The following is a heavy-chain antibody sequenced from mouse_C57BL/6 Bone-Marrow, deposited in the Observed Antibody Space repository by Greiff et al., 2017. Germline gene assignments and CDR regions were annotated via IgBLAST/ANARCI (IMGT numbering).Heavy chain of an antibody. CDR2: IYPRSGNT. CDR1: GYTFTSYG. CDR3: ARGGAIYYDYFFDY. D-gene: IGHD2-4*01. Sequence: SGAELARPGASVKLSCKASGYTFTSYGISWVKQRTGQGLEWIGEIYPRSGNTYYNEKFKGKATLTADKSSSTAYMELRSLTSEDSAVYFCARGGAIYYDYFFDYWGQGTTLTVSS. J-gene: IGHJ2*01. V-gene: IGHV1-81*01.